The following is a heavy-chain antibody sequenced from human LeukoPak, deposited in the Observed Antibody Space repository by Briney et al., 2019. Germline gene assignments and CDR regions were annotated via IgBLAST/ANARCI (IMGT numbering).Heavy chain of an antibody. V-gene: IGHV3-30*02. D-gene: IGHD3-16*02. CDR3: AKDLPLRSLVKGDAFDI. CDR2: IRYDGSNK. Sequence: GGSLRLSCAASGFTFGSYGMHWVRQAPGKGLEWVAFIRYDGSNKYYADSVKGRFTISRDNSKNTLYLQMNSLRAEDTAVYYCAKDLPLRSLVKGDAFDIWGQGTMVTVSS. CDR1: GFTFGSYG. J-gene: IGHJ3*02.